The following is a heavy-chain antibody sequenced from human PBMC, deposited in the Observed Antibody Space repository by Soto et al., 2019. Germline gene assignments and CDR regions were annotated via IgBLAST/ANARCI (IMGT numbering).Heavy chain of an antibody. V-gene: IGHV2-5*02. J-gene: IGHJ3*02. D-gene: IGHD2-21*01. CDR3: AHAYGGTSWPNDAFDI. CDR2: IYWDDDQ. CDR1: GFSLSGDGVG. Sequence: QIILKESGPTLVKPTETLTVTCTVSGFSLSGDGVGVGWIRQPPGKALEWLALIYWDDDQRYSPSLKTRLTITKDASKNQVVLTMTNMDPMDTATYYCAHAYGGTSWPNDAFDIWGQGTVVTVSS.